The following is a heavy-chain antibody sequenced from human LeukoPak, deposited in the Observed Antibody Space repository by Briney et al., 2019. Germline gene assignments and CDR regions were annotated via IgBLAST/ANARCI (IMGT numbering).Heavy chain of an antibody. CDR2: IRYDGSNK. CDR1: GFTFSSYG. V-gene: IGHV3-30*02. D-gene: IGHD2-15*01. J-gene: IGHJ3*02. Sequence: PGGSLRLSCAASGFTFSSYGMHWVRQAPGKGLEWVAFIRYDGSNKYYADSVKGRFTISRDNSKNTLYLQMNSLRAGDTAVYYCAKELGGSEDDAFDIWGQGTMVTVSS. CDR3: AKELGGSEDDAFDI.